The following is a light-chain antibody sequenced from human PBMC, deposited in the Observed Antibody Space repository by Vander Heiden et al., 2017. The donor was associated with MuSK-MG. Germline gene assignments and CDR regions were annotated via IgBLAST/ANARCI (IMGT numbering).Light chain of an antibody. CDR1: QSGSSSY. CDR3: QQDGSSPYT. CDR2: GAS. J-gene: IGKJ2*01. Sequence: EIVLTQSPGTLSLSPGERATLSCRASQSGSSSYLAWYQQKPGQAPRLLIYGASSRSGTDFTLTISRLEPEDFAVYYCQQDGSSPYTFGQGTKLEIK. V-gene: IGKV3-20*01.